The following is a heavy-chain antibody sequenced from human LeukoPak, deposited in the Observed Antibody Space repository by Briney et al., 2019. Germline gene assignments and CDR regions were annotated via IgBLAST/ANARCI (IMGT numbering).Heavy chain of an antibody. V-gene: IGHV4-34*01. Sequence: SETLSLTCAISGGSFSGYYWSYIRQPPGKGLEWIGEINHSGITKYNPSLKSRVTISVDTSKNQFSLKLSSVTAADTAVYYCARETGGSYYPSYYMDVWGKGTTVTISS. CDR1: GGSFSGYY. CDR2: INHSGIT. CDR3: ARETGGSYYPSYYMDV. J-gene: IGHJ6*03. D-gene: IGHD1-26*01.